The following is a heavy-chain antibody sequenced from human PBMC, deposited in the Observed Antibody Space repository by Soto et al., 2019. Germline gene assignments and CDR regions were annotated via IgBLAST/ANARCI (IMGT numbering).Heavy chain of an antibody. D-gene: IGHD3-22*01. Sequence: QVQLQESGPGLVKPSQTLSLTCTVSGGSISSGDYYWSWIRQPPGKGLEWIGYIYYSGSTYYNPSLNSRVTISVDTSKNQCSLKLSSVTAADTAVYYCARVGNKGSSGYYWSDYYYYGMDVWGQGTTVTVSS. CDR1: GGSISSGDYY. J-gene: IGHJ6*02. V-gene: IGHV4-30-4*01. CDR2: IYYSGST. CDR3: ARVGNKGSSGYYWSDYYYYGMDV.